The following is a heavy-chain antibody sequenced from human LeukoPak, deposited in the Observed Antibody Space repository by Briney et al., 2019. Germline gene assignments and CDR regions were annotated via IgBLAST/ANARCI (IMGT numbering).Heavy chain of an antibody. Sequence: GASVKVSCKTSGYTYTNYGLSWVRQAPGQGLEWMGWISAYNGNTNYAQKIQGRVTMTTDTSTSTAYMELRSLRSDDTAVYYCARRGGKNYGDYVVYYYYMDVWGKGTTVTVSS. V-gene: IGHV1-18*01. J-gene: IGHJ6*03. CDR2: ISAYNGNT. D-gene: IGHD4-17*01. CDR1: GYTYTNYG. CDR3: ARRGGKNYGDYVVYYYYMDV.